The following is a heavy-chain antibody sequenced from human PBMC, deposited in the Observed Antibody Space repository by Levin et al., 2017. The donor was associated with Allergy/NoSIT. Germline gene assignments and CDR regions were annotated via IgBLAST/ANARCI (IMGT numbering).Heavy chain of an antibody. CDR1: GFTFSDYY. CDR3: ARAPAIAAAGREDFDY. V-gene: IGHV3-11*01. CDR2: ISSSGSTI. J-gene: IGHJ4*02. Sequence: GGSLRLSCAASGFTFSDYYMSWIRQAPGKGLEWVSYISSSGSTIYYADSVKGRFTISRDNAKNSLYLQMNSLRAEDTAVYYCARAPAIAAAGREDFDYWGQGTLVTVSS. D-gene: IGHD6-13*01.